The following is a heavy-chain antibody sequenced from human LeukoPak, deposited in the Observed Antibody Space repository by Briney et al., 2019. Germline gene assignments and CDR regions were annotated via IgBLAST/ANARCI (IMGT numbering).Heavy chain of an antibody. Sequence: SETLSLTCTVSGGSFSSSSYYWGWIRQPPGKGLEWIGYIYHSGSTYYNPSLKSRVTISVDRSKNQFSLKLSSVTAADTAVYYCARDLGAARPEAFDIWGQGTMVTVSS. V-gene: IGHV4-39*07. D-gene: IGHD6-6*01. CDR3: ARDLGAARPEAFDI. J-gene: IGHJ3*02. CDR1: GGSFSSSSYY. CDR2: IYHSGST.